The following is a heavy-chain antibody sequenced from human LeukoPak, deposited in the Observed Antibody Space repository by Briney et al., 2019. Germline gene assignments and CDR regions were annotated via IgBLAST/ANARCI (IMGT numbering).Heavy chain of an antibody. CDR2: ISASNGNT. CDR3: ARAPGNSVVVPAAQDV. CDR1: GYTFTTYG. V-gene: IGHV1-18*01. Sequence: ASVKVSCKASGYTFTTYGISWVRQAPGQGLEWMGWISASNGNTNYAQNFQGRVTMTTDTSTSTAHMELRSLRSDDTAVYYCARAPGNSVVVPAAQDVWGKGTTVTVSS. J-gene: IGHJ6*04. D-gene: IGHD2-2*01.